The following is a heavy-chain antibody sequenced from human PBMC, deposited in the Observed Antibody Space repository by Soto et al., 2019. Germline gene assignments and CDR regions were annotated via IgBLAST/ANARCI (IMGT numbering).Heavy chain of an antibody. CDR3: ARLGLDLDFDH. V-gene: IGHV1-69*01. CDR1: GGSFSRFA. CDR2: IIPVTGTA. J-gene: IGHJ4*02. Sequence: QVQLVQSGPEVKKPGSSLKVSCKSYGGSFSRFAVSWVRRAPGVGLEWMGGIIPVTGTANYIDKFRGRLTITADESSSTVYMELSSLRSEDTAVYYCARLGLDLDFDHWGQGTLVTVSS.